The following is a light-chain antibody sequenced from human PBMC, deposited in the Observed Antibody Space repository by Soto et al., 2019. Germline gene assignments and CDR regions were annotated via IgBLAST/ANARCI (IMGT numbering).Light chain of an antibody. V-gene: IGKV1-5*03. Sequence: IQMTQSPSTLSASLGDRVTMTCRASQSLDRDYLAWYQQKPGKAPNLLIYKASTLESGVPSRFSGGGSGTDFTLTISRLEPEDFAVYYCQQYEAVVTFGQGTKVDIK. CDR1: QSLDRDY. J-gene: IGKJ1*01. CDR2: KAS. CDR3: QQYEAVVT.